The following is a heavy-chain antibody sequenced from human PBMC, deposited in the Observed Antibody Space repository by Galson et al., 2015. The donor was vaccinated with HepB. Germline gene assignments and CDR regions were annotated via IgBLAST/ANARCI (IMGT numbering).Heavy chain of an antibody. CDR2: IDPSDSYT. Sequence: QSGAEVKKPGESLRISCKDSGYSFINYWINWVRQMPGKGLEWIGRIDPSDSYTKYSPSFQGHVTISVDKSISTAYLQWSSLEASDTAMYFCARHDRAVAAKIVYWGQGTLVTVSS. CDR3: ARHDRAVAAKIVY. CDR1: GYSFINYW. V-gene: IGHV5-10-1*01. D-gene: IGHD6-19*01. J-gene: IGHJ4*02.